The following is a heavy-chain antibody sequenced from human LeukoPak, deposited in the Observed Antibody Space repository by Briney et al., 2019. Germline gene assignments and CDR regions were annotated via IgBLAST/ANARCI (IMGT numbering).Heavy chain of an antibody. J-gene: IGHJ4*02. CDR2: ITTSSTYT. V-gene: IGHV3-21*01. CDR1: GFTFSSYS. CDR3: ARDLPPDYFYGDLDY. Sequence: GGSLRLSCAASGFTFSSYSMNWVRQAPGKGLEWISSITTSSTYTFYADSVKGRFTTSRDNAKNSLYLQMNSLRAEDTAVYYCARDLPPDYFYGDLDYWGQGTLVTVSS. D-gene: IGHD4-17*01.